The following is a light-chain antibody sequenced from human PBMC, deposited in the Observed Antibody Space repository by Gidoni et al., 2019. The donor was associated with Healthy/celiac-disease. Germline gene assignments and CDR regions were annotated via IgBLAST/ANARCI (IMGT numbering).Light chain of an antibody. Sequence: QLVLTQSPSASASLGASVKLTCTLSSGHSSYAIAWHQQQPAKGPRYLMKLNSDGSHSKGDGIPDRFSGSSSGAERYLTISSLQSEDEADYYGQTWGTGSVVFGGGTKLTVL. J-gene: IGLJ2*01. CDR3: QTWGTGSVV. CDR2: LNSDGSH. V-gene: IGLV4-69*01. CDR1: SGHSSYA.